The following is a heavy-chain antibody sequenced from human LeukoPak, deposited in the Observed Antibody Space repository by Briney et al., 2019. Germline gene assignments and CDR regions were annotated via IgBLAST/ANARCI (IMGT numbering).Heavy chain of an antibody. V-gene: IGHV3-48*01. D-gene: IGHD3-22*01. J-gene: IGHJ4*02. CDR1: GFTFSSYS. CDR3: ARGRWLLPLDY. Sequence: RSGGSLRLSCAASGFTFSSYSMNWVRQAPGKGLEWVSYISSSSSTIYYADSVKGRFTISRDNAKNSLYLQMNSLRAEDTAVYYCARGRWLLPLDYWGQGTLVTVSS. CDR2: ISSSSSTI.